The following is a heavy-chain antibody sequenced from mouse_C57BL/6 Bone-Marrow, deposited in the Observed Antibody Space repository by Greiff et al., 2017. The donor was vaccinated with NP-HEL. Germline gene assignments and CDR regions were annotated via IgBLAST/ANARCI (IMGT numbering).Heavy chain of an antibody. CDR1: GYSITNGYY. J-gene: IGHJ2*01. D-gene: IGHD4-1*01. CDR3: ARGRGFPQTGLDY. CDR2: ISYDGSN. Sequence: EVQLVESGPGLVKPSQSLSLTCSVTGYSITNGYYWNWIRQFPGNKLEWMGYISYDGSNNYNPSLKNRISITRDTSKNQFFLKLNSVTTEDTATYYCARGRGFPQTGLDYWGQGTTLTVSS. V-gene: IGHV3-6*01.